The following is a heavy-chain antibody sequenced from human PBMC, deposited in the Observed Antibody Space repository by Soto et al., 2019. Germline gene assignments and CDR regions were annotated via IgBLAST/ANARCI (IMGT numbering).Heavy chain of an antibody. CDR2: IGTAGDT. J-gene: IGHJ2*01. Sequence: EVQLVESGGGLVQPGGSLRLSCAASGFTFSSYDMHWVRQATGKGLEWVSAIGTAGDTYYPGSVKGRFTISRENAKNSLDLQMNRLRAEVTAVYYCARERKGGLRLGEFQSAGGAYFDLWGRGTLVTVSS. CDR1: GFTFSSYD. D-gene: IGHD3-16*01. V-gene: IGHV3-13*01. CDR3: ARERKGGLRLGEFQSAGGAYFDL.